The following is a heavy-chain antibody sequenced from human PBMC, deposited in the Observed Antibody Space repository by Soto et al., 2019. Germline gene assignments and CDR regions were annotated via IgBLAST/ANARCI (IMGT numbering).Heavy chain of an antibody. V-gene: IGHV3-30*18. Sequence: PGGSLRLSCAASGFTFSSYGMHWVRQAPGKGLEWVAVISYDGSNKYYADSVKGRFTISRDNSKNTLYLQMNSLRAEDTAVYYCAKGHIAVALEDAFDIWGQGTMVTVSS. CDR1: GFTFSSYG. J-gene: IGHJ3*02. CDR2: ISYDGSNK. CDR3: AKGHIAVALEDAFDI. D-gene: IGHD6-19*01.